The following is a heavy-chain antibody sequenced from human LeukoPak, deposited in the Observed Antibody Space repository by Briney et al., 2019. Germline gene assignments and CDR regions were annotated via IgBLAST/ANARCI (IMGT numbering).Heavy chain of an antibody. D-gene: IGHD1-26*01. CDR3: ARDRLWEVGATPYFAY. V-gene: IGHV3-11*05. CDR2: ISSSRSDT. CDR1: GFTFSDYY. Sequence: GGSLRLSCAASGFTFSDYYMSWIRQAPGKGLEWVSYISSSRSDTKYADSVKGRFTISRDNAKNSLYLQMSSLRAEDTAVYYCARDRLWEVGATPYFAYWGQGTLVTVSS. J-gene: IGHJ4*02.